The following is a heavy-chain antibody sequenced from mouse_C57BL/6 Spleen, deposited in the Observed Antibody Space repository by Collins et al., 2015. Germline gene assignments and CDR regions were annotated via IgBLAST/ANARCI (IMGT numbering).Heavy chain of an antibody. V-gene: IGHV10-3*01. J-gene: IGHJ1*03. D-gene: IGHD4-1*01. CDR1: GFTFNTYA. CDR2: IRSKSSNYAT. CDR3: VRSRLGSRWYFDV. Sequence: EVQLVESVRIVQPKGSLKLSCAASGFTFNTYAMHWVRQAPGKGLEWVARIRSKSSNYATYYADSVKDRFTISRDDSQSMLYLQMNNLKTEDTAMYYCVRSRLGSRWYFDVWGTGTTVTVSS.